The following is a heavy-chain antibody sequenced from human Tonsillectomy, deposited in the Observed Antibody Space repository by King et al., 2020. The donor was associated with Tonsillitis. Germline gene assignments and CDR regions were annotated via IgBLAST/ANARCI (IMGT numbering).Heavy chain of an antibody. CDR2: IYPRDSET. V-gene: IGHV5-51*03. J-gene: IGHJ3*01. Sequence: QLVQSGAEVKKPGESLKISCKGSGYKFPTFWIGWVRQMPGQGLEWMGFIYPRDSETKYGPSFEGQFTIAADRAITTAHLQWGSLRASDTGLYYCARRQLGSDAFDVWGQGTMVTVSS. CDR3: ARRQLGSDAFDV. D-gene: IGHD1-1*01. CDR1: GYKFPTFW.